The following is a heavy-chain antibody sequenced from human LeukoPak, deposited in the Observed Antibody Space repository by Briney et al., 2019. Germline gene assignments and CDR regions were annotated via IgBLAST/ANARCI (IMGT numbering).Heavy chain of an antibody. Sequence: GGSLRLSCAASGFTFSSYAMSWVRQAPGKGLEWVSAISGSGGSTYYAGSVKGRFTISRDNSKNTLYLQMNSLRAEDTAVYYCAKSSRIWFGELLWDFDYWGQGTLVTVSS. CDR1: GFTFSSYA. D-gene: IGHD3-10*01. V-gene: IGHV3-23*01. CDR3: AKSSRIWFGELLWDFDY. J-gene: IGHJ4*02. CDR2: ISGSGGST.